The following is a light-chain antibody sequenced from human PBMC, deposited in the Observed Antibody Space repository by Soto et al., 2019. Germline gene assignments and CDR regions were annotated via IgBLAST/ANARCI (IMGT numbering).Light chain of an antibody. CDR2: WAS. CDR1: QSVLYSSNNKNY. CDR3: QQYYSTPYT. J-gene: IGKJ2*01. V-gene: IGKV4-1*01. Sequence: DIVMTQSPDSLAVSLGERATINCKSSQSVLYSSNNKNYLAWYQQKPGQPPKLLIYWASTRESGVPDRFSGSWSGTDFTLTISSLQAEDVAVYYGQQYYSTPYTFGQGTKLEIK.